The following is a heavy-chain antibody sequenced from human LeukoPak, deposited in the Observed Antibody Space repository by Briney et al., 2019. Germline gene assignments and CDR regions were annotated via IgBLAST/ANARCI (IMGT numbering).Heavy chain of an antibody. V-gene: IGHV1-18*01. CDR2: ISAYNGNT. CDR1: GYTFTSYG. Sequence: ASVKVSCKASGYTFTSYGISWVRQAPGQGLEWMGWISAYNGNTNYAQKLQGRVTMTTDTSTSTAYMELRSLRSDDTAVYYCARWAYDILTGAYGMDVWGQGTTVTVPS. D-gene: IGHD3-9*01. CDR3: ARWAYDILTGAYGMDV. J-gene: IGHJ6*02.